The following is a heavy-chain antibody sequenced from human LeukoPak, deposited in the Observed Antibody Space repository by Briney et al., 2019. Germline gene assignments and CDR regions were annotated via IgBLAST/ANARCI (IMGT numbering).Heavy chain of an antibody. V-gene: IGHV4-4*07. Sequence: SETLSLTCTVSGGSISSYHWSWIRHPAGKGLEWIGRIYSTGTTDYNRSLKSRVTMSLDTSKTQVSLRLSSVTAADTAVYYCARAQTSSCSGGSCPFFLDYWGKGTLVTVSS. D-gene: IGHD2-15*01. J-gene: IGHJ4*02. CDR3: ARAQTSSCSGGSCPFFLDY. CDR2: IYSTGTT. CDR1: GGSISSYH.